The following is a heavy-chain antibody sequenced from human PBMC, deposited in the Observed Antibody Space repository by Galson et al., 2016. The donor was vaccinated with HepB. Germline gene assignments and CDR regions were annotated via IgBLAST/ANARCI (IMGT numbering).Heavy chain of an antibody. J-gene: IGHJ4*02. CDR3: ARDPHWFRSTVNHYDSSNFLDY. D-gene: IGHD3-22*01. CDR2: IWYDGNDK. Sequence: SLRLSCAASGFTFSGHGMYWVRQAPGKGLEWVAIIWYDGNDKYYADSVKGRFTVSRDNSKNTLYLQMNSLKVEDTAVYYCARDPHWFRSTVNHYDSSNFLDYWGQGIQVAVSS. V-gene: IGHV3-33*01. CDR1: GFTFSGHG.